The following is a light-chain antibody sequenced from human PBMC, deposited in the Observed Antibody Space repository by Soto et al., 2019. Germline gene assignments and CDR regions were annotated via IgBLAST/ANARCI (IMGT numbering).Light chain of an antibody. CDR2: DAS. V-gene: IGKV1-5*01. J-gene: IGKJ5*01. Sequence: VHMTHSPATLSASVLYTVTITFLSSQSISSWLALYQQKPGKAPKILISDASILENGVPSRFSGTGSGTEFTLTISNLQPDDFATYFCQQYNSFSLITFGQGTRLEIK. CDR1: QSISSW. CDR3: QQYNSFSLIT.